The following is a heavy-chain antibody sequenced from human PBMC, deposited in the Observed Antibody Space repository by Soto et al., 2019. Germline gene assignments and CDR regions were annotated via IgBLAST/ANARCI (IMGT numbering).Heavy chain of an antibody. CDR1: GYSFTSYW. J-gene: IGHJ4*02. D-gene: IGHD3-22*01. Sequence: GESLKISCKGSGYSFTSYWISWVRQMPGKGLEWMGRIDPSDSYTNYSPSFQGHFTISADKSISTAYLQWSSLKASDTAMYYCARHSYYDSSGYYLYYFDYWGQGTLVTVSS. CDR2: IDPSDSYT. CDR3: ARHSYYDSSGYYLYYFDY. V-gene: IGHV5-10-1*01.